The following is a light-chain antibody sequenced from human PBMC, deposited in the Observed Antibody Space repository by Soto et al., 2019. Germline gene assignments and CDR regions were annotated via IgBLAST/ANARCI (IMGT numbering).Light chain of an antibody. V-gene: IGLV2-14*01. J-gene: IGLJ1*01. Sequence: QSARTQPASVSGSPGQSVTISCTGTSSDVGAYNSVSWYQQHPGKAPKLIIYDVSTRPSGISDRFSGSKSGNTASLTISGLQAEDESDYYCSSYTTSVTYVFGTGTKVTV. CDR3: SSYTTSVTYV. CDR2: DVS. CDR1: SSDVGAYNS.